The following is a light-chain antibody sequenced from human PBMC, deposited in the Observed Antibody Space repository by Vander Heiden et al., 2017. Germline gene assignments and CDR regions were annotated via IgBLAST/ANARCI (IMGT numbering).Light chain of an antibody. CDR1: SGINVGTSR. CDR3: MVWHSSAWV. V-gene: IGLV5-45*03. J-gene: IGLJ3*02. Sequence: QAVLTQPSSLSASPGASASLPCTLRSGINVGTSRIYWYQQKPGSPPQYLLTYKSDSDKQQGSGVPSRFSGSKDISANAGILLISGLQSEDEADYYCMVWHSSAWVFGGGTKLSVL. CDR2: YKSDSDK.